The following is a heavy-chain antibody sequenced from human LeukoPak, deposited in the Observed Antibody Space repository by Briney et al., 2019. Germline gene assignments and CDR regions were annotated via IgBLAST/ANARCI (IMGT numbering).Heavy chain of an antibody. CDR3: TTDPDAVTTDYFDY. D-gene: IGHD4-17*01. CDR1: GFTFSNAW. Sequence: GGSLRLSCAASGFTFSNAWMSWVRQAPGKGLEWVGRIKSKTDGGTTDYAAPVKGRFTISRDDSKNTLYLQMNSLKTEDTAVYYCTTDPDAVTTDYFDYWGQGTLVTVSS. V-gene: IGHV3-15*01. J-gene: IGHJ4*02. CDR2: IKSKTDGGTT.